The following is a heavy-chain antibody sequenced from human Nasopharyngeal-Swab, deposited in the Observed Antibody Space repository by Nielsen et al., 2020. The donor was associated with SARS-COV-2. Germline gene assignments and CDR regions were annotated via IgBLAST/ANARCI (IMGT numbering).Heavy chain of an antibody. CDR2: IDTVARIT. V-gene: IGHV3-74*01. D-gene: IGHD3-16*01. Sequence: GGSLRLSCAASGYTFSNYWMHWVRRAPGQGLVWVSRIDTVARITDYADSVKGRFTIFRDNARNTLYLQMNRLRAEDTAVYFCASDLGGIGAFWGQGALVTVSS. CDR1: GYTFSNYW. J-gene: IGHJ4*02. CDR3: ASDLGGIGAF.